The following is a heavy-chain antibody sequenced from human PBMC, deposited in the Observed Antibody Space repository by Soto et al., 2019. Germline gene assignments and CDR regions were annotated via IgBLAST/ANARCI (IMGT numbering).Heavy chain of an antibody. CDR2: IYYSGST. J-gene: IGHJ4*02. Sequence: PSETLSLTCTVSGGSISSYYLSWIRQPPGKGLEWIGYIYYSGSTNYNPSLKSRVTISVDTSKNQFSLKLSSVTAADTAVYYCARAPATHGYWGQGTLVTVS. V-gene: IGHV4-59*01. CDR1: GGSISSYY. CDR3: ARAPATHGY.